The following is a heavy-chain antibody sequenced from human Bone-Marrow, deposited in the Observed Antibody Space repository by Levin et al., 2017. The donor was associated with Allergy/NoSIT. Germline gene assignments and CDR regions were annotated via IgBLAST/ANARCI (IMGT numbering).Heavy chain of an antibody. CDR2: INHSGTT. CDR3: ARSNVWYTNSWYTY. CDR1: GGPLSGYY. V-gene: IGHV4-34*01. J-gene: IGHJ4*02. Sequence: TPSETLSLSCGVSGGPLSGYYWSWIRQPPGKGLEWIGEINHSGTTKYNPSLKSRVTISVDTSKKQFSLKVTSVTAADTAVYYCARSNVWYTNSWYTYWGQGIQVTVSS. D-gene: IGHD6-13*01.